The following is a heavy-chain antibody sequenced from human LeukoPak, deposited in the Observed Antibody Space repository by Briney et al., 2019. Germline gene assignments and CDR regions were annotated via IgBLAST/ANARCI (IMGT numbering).Heavy chain of an antibody. D-gene: IGHD3-22*01. CDR2: IYYSGST. CDR1: GGSISSGGYY. J-gene: IGHJ3*02. V-gene: IGHV4-31*03. CDR3: ASFRAGYYPYGAFDI. Sequence: RTSQTLSLTCTVSGGSISSGGYYWSWIRQHPGKGLEWIGYIYYSGSTYYNPSLKSRVTISVDTSKNQFSLKLSSVTAADTAVYYCASFRAGYYPYGAFDIWGQGTMVTVSS.